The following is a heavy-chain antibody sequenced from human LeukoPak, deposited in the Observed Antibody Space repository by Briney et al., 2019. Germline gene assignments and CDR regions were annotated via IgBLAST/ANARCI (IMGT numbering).Heavy chain of an antibody. Sequence: PSETLSLTCPVSGYSISSGYYWGWIRQPPGKGLEWIGSIYSSGSTYYNSSLKSRVTISIDTSKNQVSLKMSSVTAADTAVYYCAKSGGYGLIDYWGQGTLVTVSS. V-gene: IGHV4-38-2*01. D-gene: IGHD6-25*01. CDR3: AKSGGYGLIDY. J-gene: IGHJ4*01. CDR2: IYSSGST. CDR1: GYSISSGYY.